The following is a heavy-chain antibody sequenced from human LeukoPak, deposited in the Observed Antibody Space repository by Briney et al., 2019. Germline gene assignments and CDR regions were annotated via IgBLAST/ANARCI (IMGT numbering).Heavy chain of an antibody. CDR2: IYPGDSDT. Sequence: GESLKISCKGFGYSFTSYWIGWVRQMPGKGLEWMGIIYPGDSDTRYSPSFQGQVTISADKSISTAYLQWSSLKASDTAMYYCASSSYSSGPRGYFDYWGQGTLVTVSS. D-gene: IGHD6-19*01. V-gene: IGHV5-51*01. CDR1: GYSFTSYW. CDR3: ASSSYSSGPRGYFDY. J-gene: IGHJ4*02.